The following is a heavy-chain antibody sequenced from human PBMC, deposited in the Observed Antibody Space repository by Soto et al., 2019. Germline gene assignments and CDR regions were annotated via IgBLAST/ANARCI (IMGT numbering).Heavy chain of an antibody. J-gene: IGHJ6*02. Sequence: GRSLKISCRGSGYNYNLHWISWVRQKPGRGLEWMGIIYPGDSDTRYNPSFQGQVTISVDKSINTAYLQWDSLEASDTATYYCARHLRLDDFFQYYYGIDVWGQGSMVTVSS. CDR1: GYNYNLHW. CDR2: IYPGDSDT. D-gene: IGHD3-16*01. V-gene: IGHV5-51*01. CDR3: ARHLRLDDFFQYYYGIDV.